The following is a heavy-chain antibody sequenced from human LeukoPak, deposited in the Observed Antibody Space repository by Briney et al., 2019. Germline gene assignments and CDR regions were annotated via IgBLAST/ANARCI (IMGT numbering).Heavy chain of an antibody. J-gene: IGHJ4*02. CDR1: GFTFGSHA. Sequence: PGGSLRLSCAASGFTFGSHAISWVRQAPGKGLEWVSAISGSGGTTYYAVSVKGRFTISRDNSKNTLYLQMNSLRAEDTAVYYCAEDRIPATRGIDYWGQETLVTVSS. D-gene: IGHD6-25*01. V-gene: IGHV3-23*01. CDR3: AEDRIPATRGIDY. CDR2: ISGSGGTT.